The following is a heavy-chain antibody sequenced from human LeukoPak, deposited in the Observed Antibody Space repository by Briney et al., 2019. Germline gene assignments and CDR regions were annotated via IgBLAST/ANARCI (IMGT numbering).Heavy chain of an antibody. D-gene: IGHD4-17*01. CDR2: IIPILGIA. V-gene: IGHV1-69*04. CDR3: VRDHYGDYTPRYFDY. Sequence: ASVKVSCKASGGTFSSYTISWVRQAPGQGLEWMGRIIPILGIANYAQKFQGRVTITADKSTSTAYMELSSLRSEDTAVYYCVRDHYGDYTPRYFDYWGQGTLVTVSS. J-gene: IGHJ4*02. CDR1: GGTFSSYT.